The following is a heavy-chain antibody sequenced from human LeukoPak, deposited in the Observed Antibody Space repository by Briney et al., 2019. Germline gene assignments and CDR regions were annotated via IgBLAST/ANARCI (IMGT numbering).Heavy chain of an antibody. J-gene: IGHJ6*02. V-gene: IGHV3-30-3*01. CDR1: GFTFSSYA. CDR3: ARGLHIVVVTAILNGRGSINGMDV. CDR2: ISYDGSNK. Sequence: PGGSLRLSCAASGFTFSSYAMHWVRQAPGKGLEWVAVISYDGSNKYYADSVKGRFTISRDNSKNTLYLQMNSLRAEDTAVYYCARGLHIVVVTAILNGRGSINGMDVWGQGTTVTVSS. D-gene: IGHD2-21*02.